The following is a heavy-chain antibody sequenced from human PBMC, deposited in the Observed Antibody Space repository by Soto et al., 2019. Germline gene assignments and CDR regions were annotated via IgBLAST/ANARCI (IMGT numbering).Heavy chain of an antibody. CDR2: INPKFGDT. CDR3: GRNMGYYYARGRGNGNGV. Sequence: QVRLVQSGAEVKEPGDSVRVSCEASGYTFTAYHIHWVRQAPGQGLEGMGWINPKFGDTGYAQGFQGRVSMTSDMSISTVYLALSRLTPAATAIYYCGRNMGYYYARGRGNGNGVWCQGNAVTVFS. V-gene: IGHV1-2*02. CDR1: GYTFTAYH. J-gene: IGHJ6*02. D-gene: IGHD3-10*02.